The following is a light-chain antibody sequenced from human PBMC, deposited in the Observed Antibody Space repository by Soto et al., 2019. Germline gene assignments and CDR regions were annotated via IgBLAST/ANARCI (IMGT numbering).Light chain of an antibody. CDR2: LGS. V-gene: IGKV2-28*01. CDR1: QSLLHNNGFNY. J-gene: IGKJ1*01. CDR3: MQALQTPPA. Sequence: DIVMTQSPLSLPVTPGEPASISCRSSQSLLHNNGFNYLDWYLQKPGQSPQLLIYLGSNRASGVPDRFSGGGSGTDFTLKISRVEAEDVGVYYCMQALQTPPAFGQGTKVEIK.